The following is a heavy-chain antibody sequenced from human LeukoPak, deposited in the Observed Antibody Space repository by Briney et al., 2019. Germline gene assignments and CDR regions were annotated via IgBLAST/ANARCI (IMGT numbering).Heavy chain of an antibody. J-gene: IGHJ3*02. CDR1: GYIFTSYA. V-gene: IGHV1-3*01. D-gene: IGHD6-19*01. CDR2: INAGNGNT. Sequence: ASVKVSCKASGYIFTSYAMHWVRQAPGQRLEWMGWINAGNGNTKYSQKIQGTVTITRDTSASTAYMEVSSLRSEDTAVYYCARYSSGWGAFDIWGQGTMVTVSS. CDR3: ARYSSGWGAFDI.